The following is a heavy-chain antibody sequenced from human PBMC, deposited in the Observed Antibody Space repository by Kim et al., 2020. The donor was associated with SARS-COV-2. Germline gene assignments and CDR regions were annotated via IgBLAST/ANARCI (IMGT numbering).Heavy chain of an antibody. CDR1: GYTFTSYD. D-gene: IGHD3-10*01. CDR3: ARGYRGIYYESGSP. V-gene: IGHV1-8*01. J-gene: IGHJ5*02. CDR2: MNPNSGNT. Sequence: ASVKVSCKASGYTFTSYDINWVRQATGQGLEWMGRMNPNSGNTGYAQKFQGRVTMTRDTSITTAYMELSSLRSEDTAVYYCARGYRGIYYESGSPWGQGTLVTVSS.